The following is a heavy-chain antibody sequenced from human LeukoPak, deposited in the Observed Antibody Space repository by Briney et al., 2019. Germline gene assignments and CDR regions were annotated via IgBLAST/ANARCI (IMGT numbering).Heavy chain of an antibody. CDR2: IYYSGST. V-gene: IGHV4-59*08. Sequence: PSETLSLTCTVSGGSISSYYWSWIRQPPGKGLEWIGYIYYSGSTNYNPSLKSRVTISVDTSKNQFSLKLSSVTAADTAVYYCASSHTSGIYYGYWGQGTLVTVSS. CDR3: ASSHTSGIYYGY. D-gene: IGHD1-26*01. J-gene: IGHJ4*02. CDR1: GGSISSYY.